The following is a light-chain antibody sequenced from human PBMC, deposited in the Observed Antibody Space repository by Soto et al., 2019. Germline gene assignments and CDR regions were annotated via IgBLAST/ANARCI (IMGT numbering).Light chain of an antibody. CDR2: DVF. Sequence: EIQMTQSASSLPASVGDTVTTSCQASQDISKYLNWFQQKPGKAPKLLIYDVFNVETGVPSRFSGRGSGTDFTLIISNLQPEDFATYYCQQYDQLPITFGGGTKVDI. V-gene: IGKV1-33*01. CDR1: QDISKY. J-gene: IGKJ4*01. CDR3: QQYDQLPIT.